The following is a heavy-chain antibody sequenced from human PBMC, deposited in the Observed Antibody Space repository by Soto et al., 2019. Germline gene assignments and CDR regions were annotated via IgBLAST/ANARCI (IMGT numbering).Heavy chain of an antibody. Sequence: SETLSLTCTVSGGSISSYYWSWIRQPPGKGLEWIGYIYYSGSTNYNPSLKSRVTISVDTSKNQFCLKLSSVTAADTAVYYCARYYDDSSGYHNYFDYWGQGTLVTVAS. CDR3: ARYYDDSSGYHNYFDY. J-gene: IGHJ4*02. CDR2: IYYSGST. D-gene: IGHD3-22*01. V-gene: IGHV4-59*01. CDR1: GGSISSYY.